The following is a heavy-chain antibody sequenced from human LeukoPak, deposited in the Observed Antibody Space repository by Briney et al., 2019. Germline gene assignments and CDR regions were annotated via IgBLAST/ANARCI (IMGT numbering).Heavy chain of an antibody. CDR1: GFSLSTSGVA. J-gene: IGHJ3*01. D-gene: IGHD2-15*01. Sequence: SGPTQVKPTQTLTLTCPFSGFSLSTSGVAVGWIRQPPGKALEWLALVYWDDDKVYSPSLNPRLTITTDASTKKGVLTLTKMCPVDTPTYDCAHGYCSASVCDQSAFHVWVQGKMVTVTS. V-gene: IGHV2-5*02. CDR3: AHGYCSASVCDQSAFHV. CDR2: VYWDDDK.